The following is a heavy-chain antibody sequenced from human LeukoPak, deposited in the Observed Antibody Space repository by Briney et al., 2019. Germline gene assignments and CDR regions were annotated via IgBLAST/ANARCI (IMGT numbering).Heavy chain of an antibody. CDR3: ARGEGLGDFDY. D-gene: IGHD5-24*01. J-gene: IGHJ4*02. V-gene: IGHV4-59*01. CDR2: IYYSGTT. CDR1: GGSISSYY. Sequence: SETLSLTCTVSGGSISSYYWGWLRQPPGKGLEGIGYIYYSGTTNYNPSLKSRVTISVDTSKHQFSLKLSSVTAADAAVYYCARGEGLGDFDYWGQGALVTVSS.